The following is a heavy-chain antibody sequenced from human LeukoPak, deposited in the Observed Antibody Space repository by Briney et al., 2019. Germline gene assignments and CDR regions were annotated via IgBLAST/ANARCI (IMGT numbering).Heavy chain of an antibody. Sequence: PSETLSLTCTVSGGSISSHYWSWIRQPPGKGLEWIGYIYYSGSTNYNPSLKSRVTISVDTSKNQFSLKLSSVTAADTAVYYCATTQGASGSYWPSYYYYMDVWGKGTTVTVSS. V-gene: IGHV4-59*11. CDR3: ATTQGASGSYWPSYYYYMDV. CDR1: GGSISSHY. D-gene: IGHD1-26*01. J-gene: IGHJ6*03. CDR2: IYYSGST.